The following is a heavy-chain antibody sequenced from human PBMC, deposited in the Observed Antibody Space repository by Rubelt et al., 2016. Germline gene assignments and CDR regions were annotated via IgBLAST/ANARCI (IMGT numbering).Heavy chain of an antibody. Sequence: SASGGSISSYYWSWIRQPPGRGPEWLGYIYNSGGTNQNHSLNSRVTLSLDTLKNQFSLKLYSVTAADAAVYYCARTRRLGYGDNYYYYMDVWGKGTTVTVSS. J-gene: IGHJ6*03. CDR1: GGSISSYY. CDR2: IYNSGGT. CDR3: ARTRRLGYGDNYYYYMDV. V-gene: IGHV4-59*12. D-gene: IGHD5-18*01.